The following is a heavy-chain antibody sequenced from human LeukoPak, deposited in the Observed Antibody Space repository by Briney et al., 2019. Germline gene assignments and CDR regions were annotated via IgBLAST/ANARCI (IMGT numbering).Heavy chain of an antibody. CDR3: ARDPSGWYTFDAFDI. V-gene: IGHV3-21*01. J-gene: IGHJ3*02. D-gene: IGHD6-19*01. CDR2: ISSSSSYI. CDR1: GFTFSSYS. Sequence: GGSLRLSCAASGFTFSSYSMNWVRQAPGKGLEWVSSISSSSSYIYYADSVKGRFTISRDNAKNSLYLQMNSLRAEDTAVYYCARDPSGWYTFDAFDIWGQGTMVTVSS.